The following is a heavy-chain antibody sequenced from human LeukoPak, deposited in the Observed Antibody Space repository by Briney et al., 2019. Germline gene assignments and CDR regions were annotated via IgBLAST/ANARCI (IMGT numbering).Heavy chain of an antibody. CDR2: MNPNSGNT. J-gene: IGHJ5*02. CDR3: AREPLGVPAADGNWFDP. Sequence: ASVKVSCKASGYTFTSYDINWVRQATGQGLEWMGWMNPNSGNTGYAQKFQGRVTMTRNTSISTAYMELSRLRSDDTAVYYCAREPLGVPAADGNWFDPWGQGTLVTVSS. D-gene: IGHD2-2*01. CDR1: GYTFTSYD. V-gene: IGHV1-8*01.